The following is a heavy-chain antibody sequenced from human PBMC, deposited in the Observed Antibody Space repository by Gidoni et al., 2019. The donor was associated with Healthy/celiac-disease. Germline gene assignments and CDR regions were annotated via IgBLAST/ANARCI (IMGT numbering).Heavy chain of an antibody. CDR3: ARGSPGGYVVVVPAAIEGDWFDP. CDR1: GYTFTSYA. D-gene: IGHD2-2*01. J-gene: IGHJ5*02. Sequence: QVQLVQSGAEVKKPGASVKVSCKASGYTFTSYAMYWVRQAPGQRLEWMGWINAGNGNTKYAQKFQGRVTITRDTSASTAYMELSSLRSEDTAVYYCARGSPGGYVVVVPAAIEGDWFDPWGQGTLVTVSS. CDR2: INAGNGNT. V-gene: IGHV1-3*01.